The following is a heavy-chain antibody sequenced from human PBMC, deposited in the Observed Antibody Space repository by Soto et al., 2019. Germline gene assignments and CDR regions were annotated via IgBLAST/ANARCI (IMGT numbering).Heavy chain of an antibody. J-gene: IGHJ6*02. CDR2: IYYSGST. Sequence: PLGLTCSVSGGSRSGGGYYWSWIRKHPGKGLEWIGYIYYSGSTYYNPSLKSRVTISVDTSKNQFSLKLSSVTAADTAVYYCARAPLSGTTHYYYYYGIDVWGQGTTVTVSS. CDR3: ARAPLSGTTHYYYYYGIDV. V-gene: IGHV4-31*03. CDR1: GGSRSGGGYY. D-gene: IGHD1-7*01.